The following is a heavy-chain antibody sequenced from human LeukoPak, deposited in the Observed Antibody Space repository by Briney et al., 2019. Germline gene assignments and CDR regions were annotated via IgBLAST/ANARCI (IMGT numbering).Heavy chain of an antibody. V-gene: IGHV6-1*01. D-gene: IGHD6-13*01. Sequence: SQTLSLTCAISGDSVSSNSAAWNWIRQSPSRGLEWLGRTYYRSKWYNDYAVSVKSRITINPDTSKNQFSLQLNSVTPEDTAVYYCARELWQLANLGNYYYYMDVWGKGTTVTVSS. CDR1: GDSVSSNSAA. CDR2: TYYRSKWYN. J-gene: IGHJ6*03. CDR3: ARELWQLANLGNYYYYMDV.